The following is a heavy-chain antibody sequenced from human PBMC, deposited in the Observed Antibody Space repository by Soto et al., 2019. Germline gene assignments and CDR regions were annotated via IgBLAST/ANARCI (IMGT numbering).Heavy chain of an antibody. D-gene: IGHD3-22*01. CDR2: IIPISGTT. J-gene: IGHJ4*02. V-gene: IGHV1-69*01. Sequence: QVQLVQSGAEVKKPGSSVRVSCKASGGTFRNYAINWVRQAPGQGLEWMGGIIPISGTTSYAQNFQGRVSNTADASTSTAYMELGRLTSEDTAVYFCARDEGDDSSGYYDLTHWGQGTLVTVSS. CDR1: GGTFRNYA. CDR3: ARDEGDDSSGYYDLTH.